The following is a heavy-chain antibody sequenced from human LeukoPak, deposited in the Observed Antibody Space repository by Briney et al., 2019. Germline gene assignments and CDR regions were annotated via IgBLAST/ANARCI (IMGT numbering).Heavy chain of an antibody. J-gene: IGHJ6*02. CDR2: ISSSSSYT. D-gene: IGHD3-9*01. CDR1: GLTFSSYS. V-gene: IGHV3-21*01. Sequence: GGSLRPSCAASGLTFSSYSMTWVRQAPGKGVEWVSSISSSSSYTHDADAVKGRFTISRDNANNSLCLQMNSLRAEDTAVYYCARDLGRGYDILTGYFDYYYYGMDVWGQGTTVTVSS. CDR3: ARDLGRGYDILTGYFDYYYYGMDV.